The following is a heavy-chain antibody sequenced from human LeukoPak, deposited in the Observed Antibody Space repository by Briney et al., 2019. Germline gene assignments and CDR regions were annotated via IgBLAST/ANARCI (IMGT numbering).Heavy chain of an antibody. D-gene: IGHD3-22*01. J-gene: IGHJ4*02. CDR2: ISSSSSYI. V-gene: IGHV3-21*01. CDR3: ARVNYYDTSGYQTDY. Sequence: GGSLRLSCAASGFTFSSYSMNWVRQAPGKGPEWVSSISSSSSYIYYAHSVKGRFTISRDNAKNSLYLQMNSLRAEDTAVYYCARVNYYDTSGYQTDYWGQGTLVTVSS. CDR1: GFTFSSYS.